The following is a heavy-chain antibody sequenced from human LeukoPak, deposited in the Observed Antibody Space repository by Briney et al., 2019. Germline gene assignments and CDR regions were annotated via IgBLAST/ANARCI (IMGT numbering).Heavy chain of an antibody. CDR1: GYTFTSYY. D-gene: IGHD5-12*01. J-gene: IGHJ5*02. V-gene: IGHV1-46*01. CDR2: INPSGGST. CDR3: ARSGKHSGYDWFDP. Sequence: ASVKVSCKASGYTFTSYYMHWVRQAPGQGLEWMGIINPSGGSTNYAQKFQGRVTITADESTSTAYMELSSLRSEDTAVYYCARSGKHSGYDWFDPWGQGTLVTVSS.